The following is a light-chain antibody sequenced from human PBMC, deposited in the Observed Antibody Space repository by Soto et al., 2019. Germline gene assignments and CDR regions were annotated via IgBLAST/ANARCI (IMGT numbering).Light chain of an antibody. V-gene: IGLV2-8*01. CDR3: SSFAANDNVV. Sequence: QSALTQAASVSGSPGQSITISCTGTSSDVGAYDYVTWYQQHPGKAPKVMIYKVNKRPSGVPDRFSGSKSGNTASLTVSGLQAGDEADYYCSSFAANDNVVFGGGTKVTVL. CDR2: KVN. CDR1: SSDVGAYDY. J-gene: IGLJ3*02.